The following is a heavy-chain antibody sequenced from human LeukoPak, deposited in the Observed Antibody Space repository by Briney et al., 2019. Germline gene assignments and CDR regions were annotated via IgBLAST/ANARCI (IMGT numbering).Heavy chain of an antibody. J-gene: IGHJ4*02. Sequence: SETLSLTCTASGGSISSYYWSWIRQPPGKGLEWIGYVYYSGSTNYNPSLKSRVTISVDTSKNQFSLKLSSVTAADAAVYYCARDGLRSGYSYGHFDYWGQGTLVTVPS. CDR2: VYYSGST. D-gene: IGHD5-18*01. CDR1: GGSISSYY. CDR3: ARDGLRSGYSYGHFDY. V-gene: IGHV4-59*12.